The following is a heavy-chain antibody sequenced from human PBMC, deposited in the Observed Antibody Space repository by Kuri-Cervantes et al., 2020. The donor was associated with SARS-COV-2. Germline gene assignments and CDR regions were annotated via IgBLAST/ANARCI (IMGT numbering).Heavy chain of an antibody. Sequence: GGSLRLSCAASGFTFSSYAMHWVRQAPGKGLEWVAVISYDGSNKYYADSVKGRFTISRDNSKNTLYLQMNSLRAEDTAVYYCAKDRGPYYDFWSGYTPAGGYYGMDVWAKGPRSPSP. CDR2: ISYDGSNK. CDR1: GFTFSSYA. D-gene: IGHD3-3*01. V-gene: IGHV3-30-3*01. CDR3: AKDRGPYYDFWSGYTPAGGYYGMDV. J-gene: IGHJ6*02.